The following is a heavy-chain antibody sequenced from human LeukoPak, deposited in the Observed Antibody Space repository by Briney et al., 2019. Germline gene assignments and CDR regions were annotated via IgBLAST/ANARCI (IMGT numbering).Heavy chain of an antibody. CDR2: INQEGSEK. D-gene: IGHD6-13*01. Sequence: GGSLRLPCAASGFTFSSHWMSWVRQTPGQGLERVANINQEGSEKYYLDSVKGRFTISRDNAKNSLYLQMNSLRAEDTAVYYCARDGTAPGVYFDYWGQGTLVTVSS. CDR1: GFTFSSHW. J-gene: IGHJ4*02. V-gene: IGHV3-7*01. CDR3: ARDGTAPGVYFDY.